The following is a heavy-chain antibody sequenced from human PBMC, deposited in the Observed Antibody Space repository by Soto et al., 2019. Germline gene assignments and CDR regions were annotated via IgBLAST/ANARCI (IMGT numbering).Heavy chain of an antibody. J-gene: IGHJ4*02. D-gene: IGHD3-22*01. CDR3: AKNGEAQYYYDSSGYYPPDY. Sequence: PGGSLRLSCAASGFTFSSYAMSWVRQAPGKGLEWVSAISGSGGSTYYADSVKGRFTISRDNSKNTLYLQMNSLRAEDTAVYYCAKNGEAQYYYDSSGYYPPDYWGQGTLVTVSS. CDR2: ISGSGGST. CDR1: GFTFSSYA. V-gene: IGHV3-23*01.